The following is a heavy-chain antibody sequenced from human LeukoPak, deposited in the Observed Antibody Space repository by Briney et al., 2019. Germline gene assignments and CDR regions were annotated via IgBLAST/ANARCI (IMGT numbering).Heavy chain of an antibody. CDR1: GGSISSGGYY. CDR3: AREVNVPGGPLGWFDP. D-gene: IGHD3-10*02. CDR2: IYYSGST. J-gene: IGHJ5*02. V-gene: IGHV4-31*03. Sequence: SQTLSLTCTVSGGSISSGGYYWSWIRQHPEKGLEWIGYIYYSGSTYYNPSLKSRVTISVDTSKNQFSLKLSSVTAADTAVYYCAREVNVPGGPLGWFDPWGQGTLVTVSS.